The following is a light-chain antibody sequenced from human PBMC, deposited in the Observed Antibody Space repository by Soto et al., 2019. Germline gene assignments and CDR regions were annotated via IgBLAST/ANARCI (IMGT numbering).Light chain of an antibody. CDR3: MQALQAPYT. CDR2: LGS. CDR1: QSLLHSNGYNY. Sequence: DMVMTQSPLSLPVTPGEPASISCRSSQSLLHSNGYNYLDWYLQKPGQSPQLLISLGSNRASGVPDRCSGSGSGTDFTLKISRVEAKDVGAYYWMQALQAPYTFGLGTKVVIK. J-gene: IGKJ2*01. V-gene: IGKV2-28*01.